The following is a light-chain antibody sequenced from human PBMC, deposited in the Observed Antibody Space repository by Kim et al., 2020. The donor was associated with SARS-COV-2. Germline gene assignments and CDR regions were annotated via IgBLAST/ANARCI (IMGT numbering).Light chain of an antibody. V-gene: IGLV1-40*01. CDR3: QSYDSSLSGSV. Sequence: KVTITCTRSASNVMTGYDVHCYQQLPGAAPKRLIYGNNDRPSGVPDRFSGSKSGATASLAISGLQADDEGDYCCQSYDSSLSGSVFGGGTQLTVL. CDR1: ASNVMTGYD. CDR2: GNN. J-gene: IGLJ2*01.